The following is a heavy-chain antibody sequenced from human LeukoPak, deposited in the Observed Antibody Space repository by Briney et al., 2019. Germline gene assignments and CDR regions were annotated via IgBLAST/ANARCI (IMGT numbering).Heavy chain of an antibody. J-gene: IGHJ4*02. CDR2: ISYDGSNK. Sequence: HTGRPLRLSCAASGFTFSSYAMPWVRQAPGKGLEWVAVISYDGSNKYYADSVKGRFTISRDNSKNTLYLQMNSLRAEDTAVYYCARDDRMGELSFHLYTDYWGQGTLVTVSS. CDR1: GFTFSSYA. D-gene: IGHD3-16*02. CDR3: ARDDRMGELSFHLYTDY. V-gene: IGHV3-30-3*01.